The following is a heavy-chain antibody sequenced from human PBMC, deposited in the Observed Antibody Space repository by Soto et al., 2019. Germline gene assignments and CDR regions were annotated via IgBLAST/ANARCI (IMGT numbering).Heavy chain of an antibody. V-gene: IGHV1-18*01. Sequence: QVHLVQSGAEVTKPGVSVKVSCKASGYTFPTYGISWVRQAPGQGLEWMGWISAYNGNTNYAQKFQGRVTITTDTPTSTDYMELNSQSSDDTAVYYCARGSYGDYGDYWGQGTLVTVSS. CDR1: GYTFPTYG. CDR2: ISAYNGNT. J-gene: IGHJ4*02. CDR3: ARGSYGDYGDY. D-gene: IGHD4-17*01.